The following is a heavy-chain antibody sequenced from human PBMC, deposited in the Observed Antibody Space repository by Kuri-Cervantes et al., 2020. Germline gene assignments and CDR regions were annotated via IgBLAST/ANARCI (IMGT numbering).Heavy chain of an antibody. CDR3: ARGYSSGSPY. CDR2: ISGSGGST. Sequence: GKSLKISCAASGFTFSSYAMSWVRQAPGKGLKWVSAISGSGGSTYYADSVKGRFTISRDNSKNTLYLQMNSLRAEDTAIYYCARGYSSGSPYWGQGTLVTVSS. CDR1: GFTFSSYA. J-gene: IGHJ4*02. V-gene: IGHV3-23*01. D-gene: IGHD6-19*01.